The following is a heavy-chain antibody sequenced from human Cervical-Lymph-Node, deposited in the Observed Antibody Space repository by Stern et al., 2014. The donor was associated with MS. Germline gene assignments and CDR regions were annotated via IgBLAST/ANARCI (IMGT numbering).Heavy chain of an antibody. V-gene: IGHV4-4*02. Sequence: QVQLQESGPGLVKPSGTLSLTCAVSGGSVSSTNWWSWVRQSPGKGLEWIGNIYHSGASNYRSTLRSRVSISLDNSKHHLPLHLTSGAAADTAVYYCARERQQYCNSEGCSYWYFDLWGRGTLVTVSS. CDR3: ARERQQYCNSEGCSYWYFDL. J-gene: IGHJ2*01. CDR1: GGSVSSTNW. D-gene: IGHD2/OR15-2a*01. CDR2: IYHSGAS.